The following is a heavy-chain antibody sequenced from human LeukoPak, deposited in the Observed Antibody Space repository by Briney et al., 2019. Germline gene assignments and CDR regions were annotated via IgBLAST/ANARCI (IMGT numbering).Heavy chain of an antibody. V-gene: IGHV3-30*18. Sequence: GGSLRLSCAASGFTFSSYGMHWVRQAPGKGLEWVAVISYDGSNKYYADSVKGRFTISRDNSKNTLYLQMNSLRAEDTAVYYCAKIENHFDYWGQGTLVTVSS. J-gene: IGHJ4*02. CDR2: ISYDGSNK. CDR3: AKIENHFDY. D-gene: IGHD1-14*01. CDR1: GFTFSSYG.